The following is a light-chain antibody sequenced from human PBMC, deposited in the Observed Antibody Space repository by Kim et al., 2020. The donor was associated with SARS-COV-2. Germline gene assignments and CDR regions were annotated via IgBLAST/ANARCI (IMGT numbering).Light chain of an antibody. CDR1: SSDVGGYNY. CDR3: SSYAGNNHVI. V-gene: IGLV2-8*01. J-gene: IGLJ2*01. CDR2: EVS. Sequence: QSALTQPPSASGSPGQSVTITCTGTSSDVGGYNYVSWYQQHPGKAPKLMIYEVSKRPSGVPDRFSGSKSGNTASLTVSGLHAEDEADYYCSSYAGNNHVIFGGGTQLTVL.